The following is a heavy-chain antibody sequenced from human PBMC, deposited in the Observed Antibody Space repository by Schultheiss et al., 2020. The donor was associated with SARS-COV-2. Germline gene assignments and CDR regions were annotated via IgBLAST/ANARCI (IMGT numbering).Heavy chain of an antibody. CDR1: GGSISSYY. CDR3: AREEGVPAAPPGY. V-gene: IGHV4-34*01. Sequence: SETLSLTCTVSGGSISSYYWSWIRQPPGKGLEWIGEINHSGSTNYNPSLKSRVTISVDTSKNQFSLKLSSVTAADTAVYYCAREEGVPAAPPGYWGQGTLVTVSS. J-gene: IGHJ4*02. CDR2: INHSGST. D-gene: IGHD2-2*01.